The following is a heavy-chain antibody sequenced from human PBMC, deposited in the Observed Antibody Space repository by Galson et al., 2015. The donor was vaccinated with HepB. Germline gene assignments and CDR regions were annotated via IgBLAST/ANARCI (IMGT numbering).Heavy chain of an antibody. CDR3: VESVGGGGNPFDY. CDR1: GFYFSSYT. CDR2: ISYDGSNN. Sequence: SLRLSCAASGFYFSSYTMHWVRQAPGKGLEWVALISYDGSNNYYADSVKGRFTISRDNSKNTLYLQMNSLRTEDTAVYYCVESVGGGGNPFDYWGQGTLVTFSS. V-gene: IGHV3-30*04. D-gene: IGHD2-15*01. J-gene: IGHJ4*02.